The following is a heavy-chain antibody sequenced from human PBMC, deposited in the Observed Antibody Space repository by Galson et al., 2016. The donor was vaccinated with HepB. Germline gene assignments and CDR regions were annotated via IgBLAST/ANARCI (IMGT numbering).Heavy chain of an antibody. V-gene: IGHV3-23*01. J-gene: IGHJ4*02. CDR3: ARHFSGSY. CDR2: ISGSGAST. CDR1: GFTFSNYD. Sequence: LRLSCAASGFTFSNYDMSWVRQAPGRGLKWVSGISGSGASTAYADSVKGRFTISRDNSKNALHLQMNSLRAEDTAMYFCARHFSGSYLGQGTLVTVSS. D-gene: IGHD3-22*01.